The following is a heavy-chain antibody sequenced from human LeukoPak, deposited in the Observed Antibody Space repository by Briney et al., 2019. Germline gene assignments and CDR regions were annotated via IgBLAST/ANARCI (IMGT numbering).Heavy chain of an antibody. Sequence: SETLSLTCTVSGGSISTYYWSWIRQPAGKGLEWIGRIYNSGSTNYNSSLKSQVTMSVDTSKNQFSLRLSSVTAADTAVYYCARERTEYSGNYVFDYWGQGTLVTVSS. D-gene: IGHD1-26*01. CDR3: ARERTEYSGNYVFDY. J-gene: IGHJ4*02. CDR1: GGSISTYY. CDR2: IYNSGST. V-gene: IGHV4-4*07.